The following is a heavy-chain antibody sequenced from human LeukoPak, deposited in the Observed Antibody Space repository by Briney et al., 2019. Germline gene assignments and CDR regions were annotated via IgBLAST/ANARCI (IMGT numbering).Heavy chain of an antibody. CDR1: RDSISNYY. D-gene: IGHD1-26*01. CDR3: ASAGGRSWFDP. Sequence: SETLSLTCNVSRDSISNYYWSWIRQPAGKGLEWMGRISGGGTITYNPALQSRLTISIDTSKNQFSLKLMSVTAADTAVYYCASAGGRSWFDPWGQGTLVTVSS. CDR2: ISGGGTI. J-gene: IGHJ5*02. V-gene: IGHV4-4*07.